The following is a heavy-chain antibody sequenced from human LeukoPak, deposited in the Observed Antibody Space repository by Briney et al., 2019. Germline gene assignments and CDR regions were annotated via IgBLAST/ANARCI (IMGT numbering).Heavy chain of an antibody. J-gene: IGHJ4*02. V-gene: IGHV1-18*01. D-gene: IGHD2-2*01. CDR3: ARGRYCSSTSCSPSFYFDF. CDR1: GYTFTSYD. CDR2: ISAYNGNI. Sequence: ASVKVSCTASGYTFTSYDINWVRQAPGQGLEWMGWISAYNGNINYAQNFQGRVTMTTDTSTSTAYMELRSLRSDDTAVYYCARGRYCSSTSCSPSFYFDFWGQGTLVTVSS.